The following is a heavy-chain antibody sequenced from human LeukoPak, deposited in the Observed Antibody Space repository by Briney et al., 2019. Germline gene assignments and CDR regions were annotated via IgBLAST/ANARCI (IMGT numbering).Heavy chain of an antibody. D-gene: IGHD2-2*01. V-gene: IGHV3-23*01. J-gene: IGHJ4*02. Sequence: GGSLRLSCAASGFMFSNFAMSWVRQAPGKGLEWVSTIYYSGGNTYSADSVKGRFTISRDNAKNTLYLQMNSLRAEDTAVYYCAKDQGQAVVPRRFDYWGQGALVTVSS. CDR1: GFMFSNFA. CDR3: AKDQGQAVVPRRFDY. CDR2: IYYSGGNT.